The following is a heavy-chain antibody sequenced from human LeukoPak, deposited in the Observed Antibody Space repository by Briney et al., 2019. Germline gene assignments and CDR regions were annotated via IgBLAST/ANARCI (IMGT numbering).Heavy chain of an antibody. Sequence: GASVKVSCKASGYTFTSYDINWVRQATGQGLESMGWMNPNSGNTGYAQKFQGRVTITRNTSISTDYMELSSLRSEDTAVYYCARGVGGYSYGLGAYWFDPWGQGTLVTVSS. CDR1: GYTFTSYD. J-gene: IGHJ5*02. V-gene: IGHV1-8*01. D-gene: IGHD5-18*01. CDR3: ARGVGGYSYGLGAYWFDP. CDR2: MNPNSGNT.